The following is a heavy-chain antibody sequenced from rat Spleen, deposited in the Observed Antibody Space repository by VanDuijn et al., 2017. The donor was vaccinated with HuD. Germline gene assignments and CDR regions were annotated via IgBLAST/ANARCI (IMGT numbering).Heavy chain of an antibody. D-gene: IGHD4-4*01. J-gene: IGHJ1*01. CDR3: TRRGYLSDWYFDF. V-gene: IGHV5-29*01. CDR1: GFTFSDFY. CDR2: ISYDCSKT. Sequence: EVQLVESDGGLVQPGRSLKLSCAASGFTFSDFYMAWVRQAPTKGLEWVATISYDCSKTYYRDSVKGRFTISRDNVGSTLNLHMDSLRSEDTAIYYCTRRGYLSDWYFDFWGPGTMVTVSS.